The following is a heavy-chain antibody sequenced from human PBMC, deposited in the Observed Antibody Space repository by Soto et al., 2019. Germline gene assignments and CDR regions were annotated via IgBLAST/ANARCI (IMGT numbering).Heavy chain of an antibody. CDR1: GGTFSSYA. D-gene: IGHD2-2*01. CDR2: IIPIPGTA. Sequence: QVQLVQSGAEVKKPGSSVKVSCKASGGTFSSYAISWVRQAPGQGLEWMGGIIPIPGTANYAQKFQGRVTITADESTRTGDMALSSLRSEDPAVYYCARSQGSSTRLEISYYYYYGMDVWGQGTTVTVSS. CDR3: ARSQGSSTRLEISYYYYYGMDV. J-gene: IGHJ6*02. V-gene: IGHV1-69*01.